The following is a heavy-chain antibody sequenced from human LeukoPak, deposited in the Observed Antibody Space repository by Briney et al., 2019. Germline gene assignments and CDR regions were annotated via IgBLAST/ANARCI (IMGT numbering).Heavy chain of an antibody. Sequence: ASVKVSCKVSGYTLTELSMHWVRQAPGKGLEWMGGFDPEDGETIYAQKFQGRVTMTEDTSTDTAYMELSSLRSEDTAVYCCGTGLDWNAAGDAFDIWGQGTMVTVSS. CDR3: GTGLDWNAAGDAFDI. J-gene: IGHJ3*02. V-gene: IGHV1-24*01. CDR2: FDPEDGET. CDR1: GYTLTELS. D-gene: IGHD1-1*01.